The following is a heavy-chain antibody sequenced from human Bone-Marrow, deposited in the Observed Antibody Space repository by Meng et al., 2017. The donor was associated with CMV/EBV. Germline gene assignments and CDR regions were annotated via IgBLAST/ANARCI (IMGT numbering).Heavy chain of an antibody. D-gene: IGHD1-26*01. CDR1: GFTFSSYR. V-gene: IGHV4-34*01. CDR2: INHIGST. Sequence: ESLKISCAASGFTFSSYRMYWVRQAPGKGLEWIGEINHIGSTNYNPSLKSRVTISVDTSKNQFSLKLRSVTAADTGVYYCARGRSYHPWGQGTQVTVSS. J-gene: IGHJ5*02. CDR3: ARGRSYHP.